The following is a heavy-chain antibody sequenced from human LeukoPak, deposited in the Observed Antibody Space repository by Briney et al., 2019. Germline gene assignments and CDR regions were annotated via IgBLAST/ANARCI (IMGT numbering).Heavy chain of an antibody. J-gene: IGHJ6*04. CDR3: ARDPARPRNYYGSGSFVYYGMDV. CDR2: INHSGSS. D-gene: IGHD3-10*01. CDR1: GGSFSGYY. V-gene: IGHV4-34*01. Sequence: SETLSLTCAVYGGSFSGYYWSWIRQPPGKGLEWMGEINHSGSSNYNRSLKSRVTISVDTSKNQFSLKLSSVTAADTAVYYCARDPARPRNYYGSGSFVYYGMDVWGKGTTVTVSS.